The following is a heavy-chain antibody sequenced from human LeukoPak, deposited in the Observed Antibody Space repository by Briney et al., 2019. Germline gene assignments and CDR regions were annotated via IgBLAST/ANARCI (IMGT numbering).Heavy chain of an antibody. J-gene: IGHJ4*02. CDR1: GFTFSSYG. V-gene: IGHV3-23*01. D-gene: IGHD6-13*01. Sequence: GGSLRLSCAASGFTFSSYGMSWVRQAPGKGLEWVSAISGSGGSTYYADSVKGRFTISRDNSKNTLYLQMDSLRAEDTAIYYCARDKVAAPTGGYWGQGTLVTVSS. CDR3: ARDKVAAPTGGY. CDR2: ISGSGGST.